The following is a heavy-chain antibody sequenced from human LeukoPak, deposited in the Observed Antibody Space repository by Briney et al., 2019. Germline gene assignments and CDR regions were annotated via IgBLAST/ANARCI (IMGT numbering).Heavy chain of an antibody. CDR3: ARATIATILIDI. CDR1: GGSISSYY. D-gene: IGHD5-24*01. J-gene: IGHJ3*02. CDR2: IYYSGST. V-gene: IGHV4-59*01. Sequence: SETLSLTXTVSGGSISSYYWSWIRQPPGKGLEWSGYIYYSGSTNYNPSLKSRVTISVDTSKNQFSLKLSSVTAADTAVYYCARATIATILIDIWGQGTMVTVSS.